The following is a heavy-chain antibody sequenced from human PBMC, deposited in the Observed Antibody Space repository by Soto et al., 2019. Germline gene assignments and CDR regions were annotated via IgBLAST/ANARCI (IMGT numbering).Heavy chain of an antibody. CDR1: GGSISSYY. V-gene: IGHV4-59*01. CDR3: AYDEYGDYVFDY. Sequence: SETLSLTCTVSGGSISSYYWSWIRQPPGKGLEWIGYIYYSGSTNYNPSLKSRVTISVDTSKNQFSLKLSSVTAADTAVYYCAYDEYGDYVFDYWGQGTLVTVSS. CDR2: IYYSGST. J-gene: IGHJ4*02. D-gene: IGHD4-17*01.